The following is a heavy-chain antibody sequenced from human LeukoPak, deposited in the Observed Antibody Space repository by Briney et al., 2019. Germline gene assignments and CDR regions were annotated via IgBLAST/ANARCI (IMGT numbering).Heavy chain of an antibody. CDR3: AKGQGKYGVYDAFDM. CDR2: ISSSSSYI. V-gene: IGHV3-21*04. J-gene: IGHJ3*02. CDR1: GFTFSSYS. Sequence: PGGSLRLSCAASGFTFSSYSMNWVRQAPGKGLEWVSSISSSSSYIYYADSVKGRFTISRDNSKNTLFLHMNSLRVEDTAVYYCAKGQGKYGVYDAFDMWGKGTKVTVSS. D-gene: IGHD4-17*01.